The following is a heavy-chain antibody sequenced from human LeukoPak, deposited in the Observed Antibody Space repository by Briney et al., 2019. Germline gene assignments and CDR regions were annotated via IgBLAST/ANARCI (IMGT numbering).Heavy chain of an antibody. CDR1: GFTFTSYA. J-gene: IGHJ6*02. Sequence: GGSLRLSCAAPGFTFTSYATSWVRQAPGKRLERVSGISGSGSRTYYAVSVKGRFTISRDNSKNTLYLQMNSLKAEDTAVYYCAKAGTTWDYYYGMDGWGQGTTVTVS. V-gene: IGHV3-23*01. CDR3: AKAGTTWDYYYGMDG. D-gene: IGHD1-1*01. CDR2: ISGSGSRT.